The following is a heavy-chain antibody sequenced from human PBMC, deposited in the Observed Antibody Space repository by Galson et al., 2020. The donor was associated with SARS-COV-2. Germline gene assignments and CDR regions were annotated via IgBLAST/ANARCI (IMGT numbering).Heavy chain of an antibody. CDR3: ARRHRNGFGELLDAFDI. V-gene: IGHV4-39*01. Sequence: SETLSLTCTVSGGSISSSSYYWGWIRQPPGKGLEWIGSIYYSGSTYYNPSLKSRVTISVDTSKNQFSLKLSSVTAADTAVYYCARRHRNGFGELLDAFDILGQGTMVTVSS. CDR2: IYYSGST. J-gene: IGHJ3*02. CDR1: GGSISSSSYY. D-gene: IGHD3-10*01.